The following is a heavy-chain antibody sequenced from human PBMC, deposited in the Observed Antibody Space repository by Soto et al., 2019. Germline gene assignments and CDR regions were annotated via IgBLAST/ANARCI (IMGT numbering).Heavy chain of an antibody. Sequence: QGQLEQSGAEVKKPGASVNVSCKASGYTFSAYYMHWVQQAPGQGLEGMGYINPNGGATFYVEKFQGRVTMTRDTSRSTVYMELRRLKSDAAAVYFCARYFYDSRGYPFDLLCQVTLVTVAS. V-gene: IGHV1-2*02. CDR1: GYTFSAYY. D-gene: IGHD3-22*01. J-gene: IGHJ5*02. CDR3: ARYFYDSRGYPFDL. CDR2: INPNGGAT.